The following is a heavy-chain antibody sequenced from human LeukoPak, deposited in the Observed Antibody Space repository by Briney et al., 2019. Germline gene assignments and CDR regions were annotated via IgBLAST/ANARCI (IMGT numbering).Heavy chain of an antibody. V-gene: IGHV3-30*03. CDR2: VAHDGSIS. Sequence: QPGRSLRLSCAASGFTFSNFGMHWARQAPGKGLEWVAVVAHDGSISYFADSAKGRFTISRDNSKNTLYLQMNKLRVEDTAVYYCAREPAPFRSGWYWIHWGQGTLVTVSS. J-gene: IGHJ4*02. CDR3: AREPAPFRSGWYWIH. CDR1: GFTFSNFG. D-gene: IGHD6-19*01.